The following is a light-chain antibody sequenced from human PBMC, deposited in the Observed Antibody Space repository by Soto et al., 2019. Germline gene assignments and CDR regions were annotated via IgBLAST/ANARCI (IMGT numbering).Light chain of an antibody. V-gene: IGLV1-44*01. J-gene: IGLJ2*01. CDR2: DTS. Sequence: QPVLTQPPSASGTPGQRVTVSCSGTYSNIGINDVHWYRQLSGTAPQMLIYDTSQRATGVPDRFSGSRSGTSASLVISGLQTEDEADYHCAAWDDSLNGPAFGGGTKVTVL. CDR3: AAWDDSLNGPA. CDR1: YSNIGIND.